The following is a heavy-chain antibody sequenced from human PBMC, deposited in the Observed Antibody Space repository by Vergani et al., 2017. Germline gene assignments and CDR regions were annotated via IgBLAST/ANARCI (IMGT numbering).Heavy chain of an antibody. CDR2: INHSGST. D-gene: IGHD6-6*01. V-gene: IGHV4-34*01. J-gene: IGHJ6*03. Sequence: QVQLQESGPGLLKPSETLSLTCAVYGGSFSGYYWSWIRHPPGKGLEGIGEINHSGSTNYNPSLKSRVTISVDTSKNQFSLKLSSVTAADTAVYYCARGIAARLYYYYYMDVWGKGTTVTVSS. CDR3: ARGIAARLYYYYYMDV. CDR1: GGSFSGYY.